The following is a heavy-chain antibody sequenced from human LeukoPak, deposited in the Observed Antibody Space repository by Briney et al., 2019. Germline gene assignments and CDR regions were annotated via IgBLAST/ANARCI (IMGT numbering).Heavy chain of an antibody. D-gene: IGHD3-9*01. Sequence: PSETLSLTCAVYGGSFSGYYWSWIRQPPGKGLEWIGEINHSGSTNYNPSLKSRVTTSVDTSKNQFSLKLSSVTAADTAVYYCAREGSGGTIYYFDYWGQGTLVTVSS. V-gene: IGHV4-34*01. CDR3: AREGSGGTIYYFDY. CDR1: GGSFSGYY. CDR2: INHSGST. J-gene: IGHJ4*02.